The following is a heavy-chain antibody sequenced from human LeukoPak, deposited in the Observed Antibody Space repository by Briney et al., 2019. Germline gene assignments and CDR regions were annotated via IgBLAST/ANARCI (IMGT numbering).Heavy chain of an antibody. CDR1: GFTFSSYW. V-gene: IGHV3-7*03. CDR3: ATYHNTLTAKRSYY. D-gene: IGHD2-21*02. Sequence: GGSLRLSCAASGFTFSSYWMSWVRQAPGKGLEWVANINKDGGEKYYVDSVKGRFTISRDNAGNSLYLQMNSLRAEDTAVYYCATYHNTLTAKRSYYWGQGTLVTVSS. J-gene: IGHJ4*02. CDR2: INKDGGEK.